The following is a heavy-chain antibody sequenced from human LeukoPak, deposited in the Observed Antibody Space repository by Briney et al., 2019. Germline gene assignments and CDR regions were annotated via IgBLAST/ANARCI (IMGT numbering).Heavy chain of an antibody. J-gene: IGHJ4*02. V-gene: IGHV1-2*06. D-gene: IGHD3-3*01. CDR2: INPNSGGT. CDR1: GYTFTSYD. CDR3: ARVDTIYQFDY. Sequence: GASVKVSCKASGYTFTSYDINWVRQAPGQGLEWMGRINPNSGGTNYAQKFQGRVTMTRDTSISTAYMELSRLRSDDTAVYYCARVDTIYQFDYWGQGTLVTVSS.